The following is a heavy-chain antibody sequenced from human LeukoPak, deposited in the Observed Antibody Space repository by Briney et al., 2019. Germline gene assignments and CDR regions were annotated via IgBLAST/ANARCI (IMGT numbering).Heavy chain of an antibody. J-gene: IGHJ5*02. CDR3: ARQSTIAAARIDP. V-gene: IGHV4-39*01. CDR1: GGFTSDSNYY. D-gene: IGHD6-25*01. Sequence: PSETLSLTCTVSGGFTSDSNYYWGWIRQPPGRGLEWIANIYYSGSAYYSPSLKSRVTVSIDTSKNQFSLKLNSVTAADTAVYYCARQSTIAAARIDPWGQGTLVTVSS. CDR2: IYYSGSA.